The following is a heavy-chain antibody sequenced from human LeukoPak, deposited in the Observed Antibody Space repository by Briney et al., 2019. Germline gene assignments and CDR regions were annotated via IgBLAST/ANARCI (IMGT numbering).Heavy chain of an antibody. CDR2: IYTSGST. CDR1: GGSISSGSYY. V-gene: IGHV4-61*02. Sequence: SETLSLTCTVSGGSISSGSYYWSWIRQPAGKGLEWIGRIYTSGSTNYNPSLKSRVTISVDTSKNQFSLKLSSVTAADTAVYYCAREGPGVTVWFGELKYYFDYWGQGTLVTVSS. CDR3: AREGPGVTVWFGELKYYFDY. J-gene: IGHJ4*02. D-gene: IGHD3-10*01.